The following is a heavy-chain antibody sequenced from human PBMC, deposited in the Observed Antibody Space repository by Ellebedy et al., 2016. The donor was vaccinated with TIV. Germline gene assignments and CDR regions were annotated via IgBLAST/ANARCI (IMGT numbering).Heavy chain of an antibody. V-gene: IGHV3-30*03. D-gene: IGHD6-19*01. CDR1: GFTFSSYG. CDR2: ILYDGSEK. Sequence: GGSLRLXXTASGFTFSSYGMHWVRQAPGKGLEWVAVILYDGSEKHYVDSVKGRFTISRDNTKNSLYLQMNSLRAEDTAVYYCARPMVGVAGEIDYWGQGTLVTVSS. CDR3: ARPMVGVAGEIDY. J-gene: IGHJ4*02.